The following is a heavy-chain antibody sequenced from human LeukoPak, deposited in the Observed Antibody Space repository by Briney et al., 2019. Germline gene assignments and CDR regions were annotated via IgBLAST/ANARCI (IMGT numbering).Heavy chain of an antibody. CDR2: IKEDGSDK. D-gene: IGHD3-16*01. Sequence: PGGSLRLSCAASGFTFSSYWMSWVRQAPGKGLEWVGNIKEDGSDKYYVDSVKGRFTISRDNAKNSLYLQMNSLRAEDTAVYYCARLVADGARDYWGQGTLVTVSS. CDR1: GFTFSSYW. CDR3: ARLVADGARDY. J-gene: IGHJ4*02. V-gene: IGHV3-7*01.